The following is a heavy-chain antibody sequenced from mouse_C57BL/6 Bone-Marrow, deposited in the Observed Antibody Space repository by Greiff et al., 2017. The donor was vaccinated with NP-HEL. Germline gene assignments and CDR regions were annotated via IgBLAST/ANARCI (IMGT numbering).Heavy chain of an antibody. Sequence: EVQLQESGPVLVKPGASVKMSCKASGYTFTDYYMNWVKQSHGKSLEWIGVINPYNGGTSYNQKFKGKATLTVDKSSSTAYMELNSLTSEDSAVYYCAMNYYGSSYFDYWGQGTTLTVSS. CDR2: INPYNGGT. V-gene: IGHV1-19*01. CDR1: GYTFTDYY. CDR3: AMNYYGSSYFDY. D-gene: IGHD1-1*01. J-gene: IGHJ2*01.